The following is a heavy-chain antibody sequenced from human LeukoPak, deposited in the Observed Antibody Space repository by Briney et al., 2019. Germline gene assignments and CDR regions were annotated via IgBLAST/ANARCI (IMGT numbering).Heavy chain of an antibody. D-gene: IGHD1-26*01. V-gene: IGHV3-53*01. J-gene: IGHJ4*02. CDR3: ARDSVGAGYSDY. CDR1: NVSISSKSYY. CDR2: IYSGGSI. Sequence: ETLSLTCIVSNVSISSKSYYWGWIRQAPGKGLEWVSVIYSGGSIYHADSVKGRFTISRDNSKNTLYLQMDSLRAEDTAVYYCARDSVGAGYSDYWGQGTLVTVSS.